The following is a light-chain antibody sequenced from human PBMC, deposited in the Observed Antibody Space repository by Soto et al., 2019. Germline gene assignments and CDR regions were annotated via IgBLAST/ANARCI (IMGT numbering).Light chain of an antibody. CDR2: AAS. Sequence: DIQMTQSPSSLSASVGDRVTITCRASQSIGDYLHWYQQKPGKAPNLLISAASNLQNGVPSRFSGSGSGTDFTLTISSLQPEDCATYFCQQSYTNPRTFGQGTK. J-gene: IGKJ2*01. CDR1: QSIGDY. CDR3: QQSYTNPRT. V-gene: IGKV1-39*01.